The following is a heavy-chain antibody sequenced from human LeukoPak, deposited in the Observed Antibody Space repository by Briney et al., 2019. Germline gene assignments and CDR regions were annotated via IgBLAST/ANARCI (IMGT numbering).Heavy chain of an antibody. Sequence: RASVKVSCKPSGGTFSSYAISWVRPAPGQGLEWMGRIIPILGIANYAQKFQGRVTITADKSTSTAYMELSSLRSEDTAVYYCAREGESYSSSWYGDFDYWGQGTLVTVSS. CDR3: AREGESYSSSWYGDFDY. CDR1: GGTFSSYA. V-gene: IGHV1-69*04. CDR2: IIPILGIA. D-gene: IGHD6-13*01. J-gene: IGHJ4*02.